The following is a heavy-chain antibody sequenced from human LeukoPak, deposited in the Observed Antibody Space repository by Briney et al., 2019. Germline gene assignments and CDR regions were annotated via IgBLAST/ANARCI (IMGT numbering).Heavy chain of an antibody. J-gene: IGHJ3*01. V-gene: IGHV5-51*01. D-gene: IGHD1-26*01. CDR3: GMSGDRVPLQDDVFDV. CDR2: IYPGDSGP. Sequence: GESLKISCKFSGYSFTSYCIGWVRQMPGKGLEWMGIIYPGDSGPTYSPSFQGKVTISVDKSINTAYLQWSSLQASDTAMYYCGMSGDRVPLQDDVFDVWGEGTMVTVST. CDR1: GYSFTSYC.